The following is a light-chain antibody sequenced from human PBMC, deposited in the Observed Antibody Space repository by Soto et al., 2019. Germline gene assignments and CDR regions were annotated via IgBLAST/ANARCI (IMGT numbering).Light chain of an antibody. J-gene: IGKJ5*01. Sequence: DIQLTQSPSFLSASVGDRVTITCRASQGINSYLAWYQQKPGKAPKLLIYEASTLQSGVPSRFSGSGSGTEFTLTISSLQADDFATYYCQQSDTYPLTFGQGTRLEIK. CDR3: QQSDTYPLT. CDR2: EAS. V-gene: IGKV1-9*01. CDR1: QGINSY.